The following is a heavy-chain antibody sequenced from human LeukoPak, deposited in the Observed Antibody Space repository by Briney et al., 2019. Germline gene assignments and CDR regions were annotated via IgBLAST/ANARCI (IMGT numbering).Heavy chain of an antibody. D-gene: IGHD6-19*01. CDR3: ARDLIAVAAPFDY. CDR2: IKQDGNEK. V-gene: IGHV3-7*01. CDR1: GFTFSSYW. Sequence: PGGSLRLSCAASGFTFSSYWMSWVRQAPGKGLEGVANIKQDGNEKYYVDSVKGRFTISRDNARSSLYLQMNSLRAEDTAVYYCARDLIAVAAPFDYWGQGTLVTVSS. J-gene: IGHJ4*02.